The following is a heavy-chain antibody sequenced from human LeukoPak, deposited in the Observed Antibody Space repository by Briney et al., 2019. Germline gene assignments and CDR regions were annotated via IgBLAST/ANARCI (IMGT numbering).Heavy chain of an antibody. V-gene: IGHV3-30-3*01. CDR2: ISFDGSNK. CDR1: GFTFSSYA. D-gene: IGHD6-13*01. CDR3: ARDIRYSSSWRFDY. J-gene: IGHJ4*02. Sequence: GGSLRLSCAASGFTFSSYAMHWVRQAPGKGLEWVAVISFDGSNKYYADSVKGRFTISRDNSKNTLYLQVNSLRAEDAAVYYCARDIRYSSSWRFDYWDQGTLVTVSS.